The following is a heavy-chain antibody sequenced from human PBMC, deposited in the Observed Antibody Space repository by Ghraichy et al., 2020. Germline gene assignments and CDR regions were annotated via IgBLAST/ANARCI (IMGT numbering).Heavy chain of an antibody. CDR2: IFHTGRT. D-gene: IGHD6-13*01. Sequence: ESLNISCAVDGGSFTYHYWTWIRLPPGKGLEWIGEIFHTGRTNYNPSLKSRVTVSADMSKKHFSLTLKSVTAADMAVYYCASRSSSAEGAFDIWGQGTVVSVSS. J-gene: IGHJ3*02. CDR3: ASRSSSAEGAFDI. V-gene: IGHV4-34*12. CDR1: GGSFTYHY.